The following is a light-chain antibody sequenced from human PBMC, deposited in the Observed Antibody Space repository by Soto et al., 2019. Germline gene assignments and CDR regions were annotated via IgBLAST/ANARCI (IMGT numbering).Light chain of an antibody. CDR3: KQYGNSPIT. CDR1: LSLSSSQ. Sequence: EPVLALSPGTLCLSRGEIAPPSCRASLSLSSSQLAWYQQKPGQDTRLLIHDEYNRATGIKDRFSGSGSGTDFTLTISRMEPEDFAVYYCKQYGNSPITFGQGTRLELK. J-gene: IGKJ5*01. CDR2: DEY. V-gene: IGKV3-20*01.